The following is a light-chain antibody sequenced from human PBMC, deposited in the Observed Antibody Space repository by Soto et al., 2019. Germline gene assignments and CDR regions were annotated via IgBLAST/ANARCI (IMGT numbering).Light chain of an antibody. Sequence: QSALTQPASVSGSPGQSITISCTGTSSDVGGYNYVSWYQQHPGKAPKLMIYDVSNQPSGVSNRFSGSKSGNTASLTISGLQAEDEADYCSSYTSSSTFDVFGTGTKLTVL. J-gene: IGLJ1*01. CDR3: SSYTSSSTFDV. CDR2: DVS. V-gene: IGLV2-14*01. CDR1: SSDVGGYNY.